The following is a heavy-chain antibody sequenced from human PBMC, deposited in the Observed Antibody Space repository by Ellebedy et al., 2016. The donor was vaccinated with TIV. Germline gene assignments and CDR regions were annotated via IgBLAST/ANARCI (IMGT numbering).Heavy chain of an antibody. D-gene: IGHD1-1*01. V-gene: IGHV3-7*03. CDR1: GFTFSNYA. J-gene: IGHJ4*02. CDR3: AGRAYNWNDGSLFDY. CDR2: IKQDGSEK. Sequence: GESLKISCAASGFTFSNYAMSWVRQAPGKGLEWVANIKQDGSEKYYVDSVKGRFTISRDNAKNSLYLQMNSLRAEDTAVYYCAGRAYNWNDGSLFDYWGQGTLVTVSS.